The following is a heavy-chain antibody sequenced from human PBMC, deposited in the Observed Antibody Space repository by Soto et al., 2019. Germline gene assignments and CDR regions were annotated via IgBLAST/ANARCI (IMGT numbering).Heavy chain of an antibody. V-gene: IGHV4-30-4*01. CDR2: IYHSGST. D-gene: IGHD1-1*01. J-gene: IGHJ3*02. CDR1: GGSITSDDYY. Sequence: SETLSLTCSVSGGSITSDDYYWSWIRQPPGKGLEWIGYIYHSGSTYYNPSLKSRVTISLDTSKNQFSLNLSSVTAADTAVYYCARQVTIANNDAFEIWGQGPMVT. CDR3: ARQVTIANNDAFEI.